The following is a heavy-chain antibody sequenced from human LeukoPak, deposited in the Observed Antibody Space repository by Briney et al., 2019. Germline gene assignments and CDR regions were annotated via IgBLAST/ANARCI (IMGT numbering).Heavy chain of an antibody. J-gene: IGHJ4*02. CDR3: ASTHSFLFDY. Sequence: GGSLRLSCAASGFTFSSYAMHWVRQAPCKGLEWVAVISYDGSNKYYADSVKGRFTISRDNSKNTLYLQMNSLGAEDTAVYYCASTHSFLFDYWGQGTLVTVSS. D-gene: IGHD1-26*01. CDR2: ISYDGSNK. V-gene: IGHV3-30*04. CDR1: GFTFSSYA.